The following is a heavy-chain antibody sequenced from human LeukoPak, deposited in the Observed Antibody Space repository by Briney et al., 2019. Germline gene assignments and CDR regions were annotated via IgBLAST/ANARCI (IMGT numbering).Heavy chain of an antibody. CDR2: ISAYNGNT. CDR1: GYTFTSYG. D-gene: IGHD3-22*01. V-gene: IGHV1-18*01. J-gene: IGHJ4*02. Sequence: ASVKVSCKASGYTFTSYGISWVRQAPGQGLEWMGWISAYNGNTNYAQKLQGSVTMTTDTSTSTAYMELRSLRSDDTAVYYCARDLNPFSSGYYKDYWGQGTLVTVSS. CDR3: ARDLNPFSSGYYKDY.